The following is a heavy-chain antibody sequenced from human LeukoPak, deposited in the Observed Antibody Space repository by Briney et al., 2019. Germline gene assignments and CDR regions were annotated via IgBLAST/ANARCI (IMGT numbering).Heavy chain of an antibody. CDR3: ARVLVVSWFDP. CDR2: IYSGGST. Sequence: GGSLRLSCAVSGFTVSSNYMSWVRQAPGKGLEWVSVIYSGGSTYYADSVKGRFTISRDNSKNTLYLQMNSLRAEDTAVYYCARVLVVSWFDPWGQGTLVTVSS. J-gene: IGHJ5*02. D-gene: IGHD2-8*01. V-gene: IGHV3-66*02. CDR1: GFTVSSNY.